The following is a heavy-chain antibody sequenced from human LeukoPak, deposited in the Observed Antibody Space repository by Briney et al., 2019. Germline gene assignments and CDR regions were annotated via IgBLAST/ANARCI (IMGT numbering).Heavy chain of an antibody. Sequence: GRSLRLSCAASGFTFSSYGMHWVRQAPGKGLEWVAVIWYDGSNKYYADSVKGRFTISRDKSKSTLYLQMNSLKAEDAAVYYCAKDNADYPIYYFDSWGQGTLVTVSS. V-gene: IGHV3-33*03. CDR3: AKDNADYPIYYFDS. J-gene: IGHJ4*02. CDR1: GFTFSSYG. CDR2: IWYDGSNK. D-gene: IGHD3-16*01.